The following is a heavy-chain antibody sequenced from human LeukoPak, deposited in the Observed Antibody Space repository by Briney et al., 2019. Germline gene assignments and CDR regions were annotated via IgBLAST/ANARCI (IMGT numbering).Heavy chain of an antibody. J-gene: IGHJ4*02. D-gene: IGHD6-19*01. CDR2: IYYSGST. Sequence: SETLSLTCTVSGGSISSYYWSWIRQPPGKGLEWIGYIYYSGSTNYNPSLKSRVTISVDTSKNQFSLKLSSVTAADTAAYYCATVPVAGTGYYFDYWGQGTLVTVSS. CDR1: GGSISSYY. CDR3: ATVPVAGTGYYFDY. V-gene: IGHV4-59*12.